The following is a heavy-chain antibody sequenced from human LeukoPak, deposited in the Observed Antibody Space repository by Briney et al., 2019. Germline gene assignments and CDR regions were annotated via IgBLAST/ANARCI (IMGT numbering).Heavy chain of an antibody. D-gene: IGHD6-13*01. CDR1: GFTFSSYA. V-gene: IGHV3-30*04. CDR2: ISYDGSNK. J-gene: IGHJ4*02. CDR3: ARDGGIAAATYLFDY. Sequence: PGGYLRLSCAASGFTFSSYAMHWVRQAPGKGLEWVAVISYDGSNKYYADSVKGRFTISRDNSKNTLYLQMNSLRAEDTAVYYCARDGGIAAATYLFDYWGQGTLVTVSS.